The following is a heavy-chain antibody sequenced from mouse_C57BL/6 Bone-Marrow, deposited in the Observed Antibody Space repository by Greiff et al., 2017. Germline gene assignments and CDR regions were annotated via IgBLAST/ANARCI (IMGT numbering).Heavy chain of an antibody. Sequence: EVQLQQSGPELVKLGASVKISCKVSGYTFTDSYMNWVKQSHGKSLEWIGDINPNNGGTSYNQKFKGKATLTVYKSSSTAYMELRSLTSEDAAVYYCARSDSGYFDYWGQGTTLTVSS. CDR1: GYTFTDSY. CDR3: ARSDSGYFDY. D-gene: IGHD1-3*01. CDR2: INPNNGGT. J-gene: IGHJ2*01. V-gene: IGHV1-26*01.